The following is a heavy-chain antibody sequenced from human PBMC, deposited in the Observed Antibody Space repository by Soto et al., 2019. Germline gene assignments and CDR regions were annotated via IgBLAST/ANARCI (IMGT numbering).Heavy chain of an antibody. Sequence: QVQLQESGPGLVKPSQTLSLTCTVSGGSISSGDYYWSWIRQPPGKGLEWIGYIYYSGSTYYNPSLKRRVTISVDTSKNQFSLKLSSVTAADTAVYYCARVRIAAAGAFDIWGQGTMVTVSS. D-gene: IGHD6-13*01. J-gene: IGHJ3*02. V-gene: IGHV4-30-4*01. CDR1: GGSISSGDYY. CDR3: ARVRIAAAGAFDI. CDR2: IYYSGST.